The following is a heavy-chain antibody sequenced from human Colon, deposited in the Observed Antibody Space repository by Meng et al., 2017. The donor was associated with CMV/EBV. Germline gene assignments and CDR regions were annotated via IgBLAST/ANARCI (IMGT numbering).Heavy chain of an antibody. J-gene: IGHJ6*02. Sequence: SSVKVSCKASGGTFSSYAISWVRQAPGQGLEWMGGIIPIFGTANYAQKFQGRVTITTDESTSTAYMELSSLRSEDTAVYYCAREGGDCSSTSCYTSTRGYYGMDVWGQGTTVTVSS. V-gene: IGHV1-69*05. CDR1: GGTFSSYA. CDR2: IIPIFGTA. D-gene: IGHD2-2*02. CDR3: AREGGDCSSTSCYTSTRGYYGMDV.